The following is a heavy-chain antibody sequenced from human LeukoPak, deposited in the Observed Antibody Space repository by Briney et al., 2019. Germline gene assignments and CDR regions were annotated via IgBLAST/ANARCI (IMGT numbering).Heavy chain of an antibody. V-gene: IGHV3-21*01. Sequence: GGSLRLSYAASGFTFSSYSMNWVRQAPGKGLEWVSSISSSSSYIYYADSVKGRFTISRDNAKNSLYLQMDSLRAEDTAVYYCARDPHAYCAGDCPNGSFDYWGQGSLVTVSS. CDR1: GFTFSSYS. CDR2: ISSSSSYI. CDR3: ARDPHAYCAGDCPNGSFDY. J-gene: IGHJ4*02. D-gene: IGHD2-21*02.